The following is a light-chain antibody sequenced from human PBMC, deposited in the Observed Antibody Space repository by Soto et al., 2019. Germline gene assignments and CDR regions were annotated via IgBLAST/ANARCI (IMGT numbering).Light chain of an antibody. V-gene: IGKV2-29*03. J-gene: IGKJ5*01. CDR1: PRLLHITGETF. CDR3: MQSTHLPTT. CDR2: EVS. Sequence: DVVMTQTPLSLSVAPGQPASISCKSSPRLLHITGETFLFWYLQKPGQSPQLLIYEVSTRVSGVPDRFSGSGSGTDFTLEISRVETDDVGIDYGMQSTHLPTTFGQGTRLWIE.